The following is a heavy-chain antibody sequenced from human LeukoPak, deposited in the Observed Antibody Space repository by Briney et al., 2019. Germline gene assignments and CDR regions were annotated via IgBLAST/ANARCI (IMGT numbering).Heavy chain of an antibody. V-gene: IGHV3-30*03. CDR3: ASHYDFWSGYYSFDY. J-gene: IGHJ4*02. CDR1: GFTFSSYG. CDR2: ISYDGSNK. D-gene: IGHD3-3*01. Sequence: GRSLRLSCAASGFTFSSYGMHWVRQAPGKGLEWLAVISYDGSNKYYADSVKGRFTISRDNSKNTLYLQMNSLRAEDTAVYYCASHYDFWSGYYSFDYWGQGTLVTVSS.